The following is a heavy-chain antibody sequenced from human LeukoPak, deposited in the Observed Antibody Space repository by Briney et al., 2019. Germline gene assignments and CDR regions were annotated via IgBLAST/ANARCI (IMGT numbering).Heavy chain of an antibody. Sequence: GGSLRLTCAASGFTVSSNYMSWDRQAPGQGLEWVSVIYSSGNTYYADSVQGRFTMSRDNPENTLYLQMNSLRAEDTALYYCARAHDRGYYYGFDYWGQGTLVTVSS. CDR1: GFTVSSNY. J-gene: IGHJ4*02. CDR2: IYSSGNT. D-gene: IGHD3-22*01. CDR3: ARAHDRGYYYGFDY. V-gene: IGHV3-66*01.